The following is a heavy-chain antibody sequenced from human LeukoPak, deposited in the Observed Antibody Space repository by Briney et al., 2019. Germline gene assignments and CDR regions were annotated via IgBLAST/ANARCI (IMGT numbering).Heavy chain of an antibody. D-gene: IGHD6-13*01. CDR2: IYYSGST. CDR1: GGSISGSSYY. Sequence: PSETLSLTCTVSGGSISGSSYYWGWIRQPPGKGLEWIGSIYYSGSTYYNPSLKGRVTISVDTSKNQFSLKLSSVTAADTAVYYCARPSGYSSSWSRSWWFDPWGQGTPVTVSS. V-gene: IGHV4-39*07. J-gene: IGHJ5*02. CDR3: ARPSGYSSSWSRSWWFDP.